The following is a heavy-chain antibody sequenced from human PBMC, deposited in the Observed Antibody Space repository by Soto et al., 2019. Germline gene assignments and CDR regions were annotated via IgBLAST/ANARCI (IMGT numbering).Heavy chain of an antibody. CDR1: GGTISNVDYY. V-gene: IGHV4-30-4*01. J-gene: IGHJ4*02. CDR2: IYYSGST. Sequence: SQTLSLTWTVAGGTISNVDYYWSRHRQPPGKGLEWIGYIYYSGSTYYNPSLKSRVTISVDTSKNQFSLKLSSVTAADTAVCYCASNSYGYTLYDYWGQGTLVTVSS. CDR3: ASNSYGYTLYDY. D-gene: IGHD5-18*01.